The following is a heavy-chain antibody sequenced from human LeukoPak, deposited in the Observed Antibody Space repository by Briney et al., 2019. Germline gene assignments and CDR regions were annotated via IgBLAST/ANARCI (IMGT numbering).Heavy chain of an antibody. J-gene: IGHJ6*03. V-gene: IGHV3-30*02. Sequence: GGSLRLSCAASGFTFSSYGMHWVRQAPGKGLEWVAFIRYDGSNKYYADSVKGRFTISRDNSKNTLYMQMNSLRAEDTAVYYCAKSKVPAAIGRLYYYYYMDVWGKGTTVTVSS. CDR2: IRYDGSNK. CDR1: GFTFSSYG. CDR3: AKSKVPAAIGRLYYYYYMDV. D-gene: IGHD2-2*02.